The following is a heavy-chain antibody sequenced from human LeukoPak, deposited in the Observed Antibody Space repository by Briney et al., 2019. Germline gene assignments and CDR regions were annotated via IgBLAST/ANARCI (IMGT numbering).Heavy chain of an antibody. J-gene: IGHJ4*02. V-gene: IGHV1-18*01. D-gene: IGHD3-22*01. CDR1: GYTFTSYG. CDR2: ISAYNGNT. Sequence: ASVKVSCKASGYTFTSYGISWVRQAPGQGLEWMGWISAYNGNTSYAQKLQGRVTMTTDTSTSTAYMELRSLRSDDTAVYYCASGSSSGYIFDYWGQGTLVTVSS. CDR3: ASGSSSGYIFDY.